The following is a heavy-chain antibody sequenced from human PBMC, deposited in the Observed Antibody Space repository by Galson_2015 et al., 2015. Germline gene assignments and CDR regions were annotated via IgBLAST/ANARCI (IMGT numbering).Heavy chain of an antibody. CDR1: GFTFSDYY. CDR2: ISSSSSYT. J-gene: IGHJ4*02. D-gene: IGHD2-15*01. V-gene: IGHV3-11*05. Sequence: SLRLSCAASGFTFSDYYMSWIRQAPGKGLEWVSYISSSSSYTNYADSVKGRFTISRDNAKNSLYLQMNSLRAEDTAVYYCARDTTYCSGGSCYSGYFDYWGQGTLVTVSS. CDR3: ARDTTYCSGGSCYSGYFDY.